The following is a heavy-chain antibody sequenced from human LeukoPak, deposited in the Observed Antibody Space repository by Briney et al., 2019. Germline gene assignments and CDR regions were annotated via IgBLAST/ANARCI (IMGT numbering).Heavy chain of an antibody. CDR1: GGTFSSYA. J-gene: IGHJ4*02. CDR3: AAEGGSQTRLNY. Sequence: ASVKVSCKASGGTFSSYAICWVRQAPGQGLVWMGRIIPILGIANYAQKFQGRVTITADKSTSTAYMELSSLRSEDTAVYYCAAEGGSQTRLNYWGQGTLVTVSS. D-gene: IGHD3-10*01. CDR2: IIPILGIA. V-gene: IGHV1-69*04.